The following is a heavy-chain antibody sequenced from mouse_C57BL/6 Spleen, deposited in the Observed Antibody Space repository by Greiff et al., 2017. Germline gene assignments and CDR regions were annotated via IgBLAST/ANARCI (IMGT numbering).Heavy chain of an antibody. J-gene: IGHJ3*01. CDR3: ASPGHYGSYAY. CDR2: IDPSDSYT. D-gene: IGHD1-1*01. V-gene: IGHV1-69*01. Sequence: QVQLKQPGAELVMPGASVKLSCKASGYTFTSYWMHWVKQRPGQGLEWIGEIDPSDSYTNYNQKFKGKSTLTVDKSSSTAYMQLSSLTSEDSAVYYCASPGHYGSYAYWGQGTLVTVSA. CDR1: GYTFTSYW.